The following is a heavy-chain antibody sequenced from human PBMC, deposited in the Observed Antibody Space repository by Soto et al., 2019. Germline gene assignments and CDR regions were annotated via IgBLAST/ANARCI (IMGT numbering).Heavy chain of an antibody. CDR2: IKQDGSEK. CDR1: GFTFSSYW. CDR3: ARWSGSFRPGVDV. V-gene: IGHV3-7*01. J-gene: IGHJ6*02. D-gene: IGHD3-10*01. Sequence: GGSLRLSCAASGFTFSSYWMSWVRQAPGKGLEWVANIKQDGSEKYYVDSVKGRFTISRDNAKNSLYLQMNSLRAEDMAVYYCARWSGSFRPGVDVWGQGTTVTVSS.